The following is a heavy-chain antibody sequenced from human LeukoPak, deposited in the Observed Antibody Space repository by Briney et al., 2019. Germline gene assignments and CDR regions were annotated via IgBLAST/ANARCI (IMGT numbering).Heavy chain of an antibody. Sequence: ASVKVSCKASGYTFTSYGISWVRQAPGQGLEWMGWINPNSGGTNYAQKFQGRVTMTRDTSISTAYMELSRLRSDDTAVYYCARVADYGGNSRSYGMDVWGQGTTVTVSS. D-gene: IGHD4-23*01. CDR1: GYTFTSYG. CDR2: INPNSGGT. V-gene: IGHV1-2*02. J-gene: IGHJ6*02. CDR3: ARVADYGGNSRSYGMDV.